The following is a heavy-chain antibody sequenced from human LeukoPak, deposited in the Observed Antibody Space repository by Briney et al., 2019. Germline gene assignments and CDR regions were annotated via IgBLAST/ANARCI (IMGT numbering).Heavy chain of an antibody. D-gene: IGHD3-22*01. Sequence: GGSLRLSCAASGFTFSSYWMHWVRQVPGKGLVWVSRINSDGGSTIYADSVKGRFTISRDNAKNTLYLQMNSLRAEDTAVYYCAKARSSGYFDYWGQGTLVSVSS. V-gene: IGHV3-74*01. CDR2: INSDGGST. CDR3: AKARSSGYFDY. J-gene: IGHJ4*02. CDR1: GFTFSSYW.